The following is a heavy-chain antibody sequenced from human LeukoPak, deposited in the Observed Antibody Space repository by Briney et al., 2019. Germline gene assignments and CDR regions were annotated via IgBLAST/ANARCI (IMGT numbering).Heavy chain of an antibody. CDR3: ARDGGSSGWSDAFDI. CDR2: IYDSGNT. CDR1: GGSISSWY. Sequence: PSETLSLTCTVSGGSISSWYWSWIRQPPGKGLEWIGYIYDSGNTNYNPSLKTRVTISVDTSKNQLSLNLSSVTAADTAVYYCARDGGSSGWSDAFDIWGQGTMVTVSS. D-gene: IGHD6-19*01. J-gene: IGHJ3*02. V-gene: IGHV4-59*01.